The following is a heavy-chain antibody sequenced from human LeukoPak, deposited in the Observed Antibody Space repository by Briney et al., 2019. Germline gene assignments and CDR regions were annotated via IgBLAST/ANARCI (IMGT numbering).Heavy chain of an antibody. D-gene: IGHD2-21*01. J-gene: IGHJ6*02. Sequence: SETLSLTCAVSGGSISTGGYSWSWIRQPPGKGLEWIGYTYHGGSTYYNPSLKSRVTISVDRSKNQFSLKLSSVTAADTAVYYCARAYCGGPTGCYYYGMDVWGQGTTVTVSS. CDR3: ARAYCGGPTGCYYYGMDV. CDR2: TYHGGST. CDR1: GGSISTGGYS. V-gene: IGHV4-30-2*01.